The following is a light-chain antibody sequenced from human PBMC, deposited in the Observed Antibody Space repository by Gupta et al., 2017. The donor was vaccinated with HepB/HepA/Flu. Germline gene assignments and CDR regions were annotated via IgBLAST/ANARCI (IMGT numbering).Light chain of an antibody. Sequence: ELVLTQSPDTLSLSPGERTTLPCRGSQSVSNNYLAWYHQKPGQAPRILLYGASSRATGIPDRCSGSGSGTEFSLTISSLEQEDFAANYCQQYGSLPLYTFGQGTKLEIK. CDR3: QQYGSLPLYT. V-gene: IGKV3-20*01. J-gene: IGKJ2*01. CDR2: GAS. CDR1: QSVSNNY.